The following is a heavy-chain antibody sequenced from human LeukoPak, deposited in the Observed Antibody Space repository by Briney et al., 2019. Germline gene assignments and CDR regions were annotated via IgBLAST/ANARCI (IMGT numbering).Heavy chain of an antibody. Sequence: SETLSLTCTVSGGSVSSGSYYWSWIRQPPGKGLEWIGYIYYSGSTNYNPSLKSRVTISVDTSKNQFSLKLSSVTAADTAVYYCARDIRVGATWNIALDYWGQGTLVTVSS. J-gene: IGHJ4*02. CDR3: ARDIRVGATWNIALDY. D-gene: IGHD1-26*01. CDR1: GGSVSSGSYY. V-gene: IGHV4-61*01. CDR2: IYYSGST.